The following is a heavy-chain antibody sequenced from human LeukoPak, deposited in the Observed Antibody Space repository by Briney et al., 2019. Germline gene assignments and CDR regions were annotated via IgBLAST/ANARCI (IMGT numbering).Heavy chain of an antibody. V-gene: IGHV3-7*01. D-gene: IGHD7-27*01. CDR2: INLGGSVI. J-gene: IGHJ4*02. CDR1: GFAFRDYW. CDR3: AAWGLHNY. Sequence: GGSLTLSCAASGFAFRDYWMNWVRQAPGKGLEWVANINLGGSVISYVDSVKGRCTASRDNAENSLSLQMNSLRAEDTAVYYCAAWGLHNYWGQGTLVTVSS.